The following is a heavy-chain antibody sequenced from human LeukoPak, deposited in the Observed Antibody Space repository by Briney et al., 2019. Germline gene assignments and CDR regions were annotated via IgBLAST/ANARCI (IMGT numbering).Heavy chain of an antibody. V-gene: IGHV3-23*01. CDR2: ISDSGVYT. CDR1: GFTFSSYA. CDR3: AKDTSIGKYCTNGVCSPFDY. Sequence: PGGSLRLSWAGSGFTFSSYATSWVRQAPGEGLGWASVISDSGVYTSYADSLSGRFTISRDNSSHTLYLQMISLRPEDTAVYYCAKDTSIGKYCTNGVCSPFDYWGQGALVTVSS. D-gene: IGHD2-8*01. J-gene: IGHJ4*02.